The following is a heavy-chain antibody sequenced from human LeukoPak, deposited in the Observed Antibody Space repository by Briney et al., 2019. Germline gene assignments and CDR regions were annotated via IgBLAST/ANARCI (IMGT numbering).Heavy chain of an antibody. J-gene: IGHJ3*02. CDR1: GGSISSGGYY. Sequence: PSETLPLTCTVSGGSISSGGYYWSWIRQHPGKGLEWIGYIYYSGSTYYNPSLKSRVTISVDTSKNQFSLKLSSVTAADTAVYYCARSIVAYTVADIWGQGTMVTVSS. CDR2: IYYSGST. CDR3: ARSIVAYTVADI. V-gene: IGHV4-31*03. D-gene: IGHD5-12*01.